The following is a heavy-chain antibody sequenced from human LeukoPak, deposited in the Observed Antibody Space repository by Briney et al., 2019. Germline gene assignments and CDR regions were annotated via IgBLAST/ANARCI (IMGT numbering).Heavy chain of an antibody. V-gene: IGHV3-30*18. D-gene: IGHD5-18*01. Sequence: GSLRLSCAASGFTFSSYAMHWVRQAPGKGLEWVTVISYDGSNKYFADSVKGRFTISRDNSKNTLYLQMNSLRAEDTAVYYCAKGEGNRYSYSYTPWGYWGQGTLVTVSS. CDR2: ISYDGSNK. J-gene: IGHJ4*02. CDR1: GFTFSSYA. CDR3: AKGEGNRYSYSYTPWGY.